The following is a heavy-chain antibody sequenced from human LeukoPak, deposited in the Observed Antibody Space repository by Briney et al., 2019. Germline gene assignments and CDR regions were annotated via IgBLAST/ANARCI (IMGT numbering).Heavy chain of an antibody. CDR3: AKELEVATILYYYYGMDV. Sequence: LTGGSLRLSCAASGYTFSSYGMHWVRQAPGKGLEWVAVISYDGSNKYYADSVKGRFTISRDNSKNTLYLQMNSLRAEDTAVYYCAKELEVATILYYYYGMDVWGQGTTVTVSS. V-gene: IGHV3-30*18. D-gene: IGHD5-12*01. J-gene: IGHJ6*02. CDR2: ISYDGSNK. CDR1: GYTFSSYG.